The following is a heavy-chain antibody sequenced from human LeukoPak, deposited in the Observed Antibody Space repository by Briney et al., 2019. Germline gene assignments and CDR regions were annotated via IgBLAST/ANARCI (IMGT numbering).Heavy chain of an antibody. CDR1: GGSISSYY. V-gene: IGHV4-59*01. J-gene: IGHJ4*02. CDR3: ARGPLSEDYDRSGYHPMFDY. Sequence: SETLSLTCTVSGGSISSYYWSWIRQPPGKGLEWIGYIYYSGSTNHNPSLNSRLTISIHTSKNQLSLKLTSVTAADTAVYYCARGPLSEDYDRSGYHPMFDYWGQGILVTVSS. D-gene: IGHD3-22*01. CDR2: IYYSGST.